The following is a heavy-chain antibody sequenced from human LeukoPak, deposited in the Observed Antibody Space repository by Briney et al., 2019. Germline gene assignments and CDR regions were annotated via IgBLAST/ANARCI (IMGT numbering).Heavy chain of an antibody. CDR1: GYTFTSYG. CDR2: ISAYNGNT. Sequence: GASVKVSCKASGYTFTSYGISWVRQAPGQGLEWMGWISAYNGNTNYAQKPQGRVTMTTDTSTSTAYMELRSLRSDDTAVYYCAREEHCGGDCYFFDYWGQGTLVTVSS. V-gene: IGHV1-18*01. CDR3: AREEHCGGDCYFFDY. J-gene: IGHJ4*02. D-gene: IGHD2-21*02.